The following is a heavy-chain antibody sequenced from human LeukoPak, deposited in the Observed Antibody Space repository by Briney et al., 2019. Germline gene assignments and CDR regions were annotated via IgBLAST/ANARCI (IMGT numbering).Heavy chain of an antibody. D-gene: IGHD2-21*01. V-gene: IGHV4-59*01. CDR2: IYYSGST. CDR3: ARDGVWRPFDP. J-gene: IGHJ5*02. CDR1: GGSISSYY. Sequence: PSETLSLTCTVSGGSISSYYWSWIRQPPGKGLEWIGYIYYSGSTNYNPSLMSRVTISVDTSKNQFSLKLSSVTAADTAVYYCARDGVWRPFDPWGQGTLVTVSS.